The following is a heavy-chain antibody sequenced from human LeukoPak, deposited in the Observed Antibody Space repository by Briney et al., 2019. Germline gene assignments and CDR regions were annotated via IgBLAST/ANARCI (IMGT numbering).Heavy chain of an antibody. J-gene: IGHJ6*02. CDR1: GFTFSSYW. CDR3: ARGRSGSYFYYYYGMDV. V-gene: IGHV3-7*01. D-gene: IGHD1-26*01. CDR2: IKQDGSEK. Sequence: GALRLSCAASGFTFSSYWMSWVRQAPGKGLEWVANIKQDGSEKYYVDSVKGRFTISRDNAKNSLYLQMNSLRAEDTAVYYCARGRSGSYFYYYYGMDVWGQGTTVTVSS.